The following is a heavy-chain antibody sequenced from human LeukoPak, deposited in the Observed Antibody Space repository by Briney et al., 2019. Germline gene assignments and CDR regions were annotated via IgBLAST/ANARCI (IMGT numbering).Heavy chain of an antibody. V-gene: IGHV1-69*01. J-gene: IGHJ1*01. CDR3: ARGPYYYDSRSPDHPHQYFQH. CDR1: GGFLNTHA. CDR2: IIPVLGAA. D-gene: IGHD3-22*01. Sequence: GSSVKVSCKASGGFLNTHAITWVRQAPGEGLEWLGGIIPVLGAAHSAQSFQGRVTITADESTSTAYMELSSLRSEDTAVYYCARGPYYYDSRSPDHPHQYFQHWGQGTLVTVSS.